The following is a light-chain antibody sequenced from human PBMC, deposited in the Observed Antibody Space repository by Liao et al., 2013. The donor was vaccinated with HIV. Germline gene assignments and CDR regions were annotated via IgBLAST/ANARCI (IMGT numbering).Light chain of an antibody. J-gene: IGLJ1*01. CDR1: ALPKLY. CDR2: KDS. V-gene: IGLV3-1*01. CDR3: QAWDSSTALYV. Sequence: SYELTQPPSVSVSPGQTARITCSGDALPKLYAYWYQQKPGQAPVLVIYKDSERPSGIPERFSGSNSGNTATLTISGTQAMDEADYYCQAWDSSTALYVFGTGTKVTVL.